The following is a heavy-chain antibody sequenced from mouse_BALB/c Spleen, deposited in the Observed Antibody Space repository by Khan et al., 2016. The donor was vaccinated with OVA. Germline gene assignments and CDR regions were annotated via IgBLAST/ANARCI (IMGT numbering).Heavy chain of an antibody. Sequence: EVELVESGGGLVQPGNSLRLSCGTSGFTFSDYYMSWVRQPPGKALEWLGFIGNKANGYIIEYNSSVKGRFTISRDNPQSILYLQMNTLRVEDSATYYCTRDGDGGAYWGQGTLVTVSA. V-gene: IGHV7-3*02. J-gene: IGHJ3*01. CDR2: IGNKANGYII. CDR1: GFTFSDYY. CDR3: TRDGDGGAY. D-gene: IGHD3-3*01.